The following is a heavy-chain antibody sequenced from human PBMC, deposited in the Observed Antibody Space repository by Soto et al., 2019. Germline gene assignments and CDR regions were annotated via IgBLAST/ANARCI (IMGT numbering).Heavy chain of an antibody. D-gene: IGHD6-19*01. V-gene: IGHV1-69*13. CDR1: GGTFSSYA. CDR2: IIPIFGTA. J-gene: IGHJ4*02. CDR3: ARASAIIAVAGPFDY. Sequence: SVKVSCKASGGTFSSYAISWVRQAPGQGLEWMGGIIPIFGTANYAQKFQGRVTITADESTSTAYMELSSLRSEDTAVYYCARASAIIAVAGPFDYWGQGTLVTVSS.